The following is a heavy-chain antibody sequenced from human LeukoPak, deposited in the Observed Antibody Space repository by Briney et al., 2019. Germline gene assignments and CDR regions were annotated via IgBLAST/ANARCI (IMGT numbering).Heavy chain of an antibody. CDR1: AFSFSSYA. V-gene: IGHV3-48*02. J-gene: IGHJ4*02. D-gene: IGHD1-26*01. CDR3: ARVGSYYDLSY. CDR2: ISSSGSTI. Sequence: GGSLRLSCAASAFSFSSYAMNLVRQAPGKGLEWVSYISSSGSTIYYADSVKGRFTISRDNAKNSLYVQMNSLRDEDSAVYYCARVGSYYDLSYWGQGTLVTVSS.